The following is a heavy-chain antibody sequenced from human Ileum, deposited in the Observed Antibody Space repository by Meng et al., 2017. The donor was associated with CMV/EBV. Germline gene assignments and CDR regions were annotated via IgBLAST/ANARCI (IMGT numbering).Heavy chain of an antibody. CDR2: INPNTGGT. CDR3: ACLSGSYSLG. Sequence: QVRVVPSGAEVKEPGASVKVSCKTSGYTFTGYYIHWVRQAPGQGLEWMGWINPNTGGTNYAQNFQGRVTMTRDTSISTTYMEVNSLRSDDTAVFYCACLSGSYSLGWGQGTLVTVSS. CDR1: GYTFTGYY. V-gene: IGHV1-2*02. J-gene: IGHJ4*02. D-gene: IGHD3-10*01.